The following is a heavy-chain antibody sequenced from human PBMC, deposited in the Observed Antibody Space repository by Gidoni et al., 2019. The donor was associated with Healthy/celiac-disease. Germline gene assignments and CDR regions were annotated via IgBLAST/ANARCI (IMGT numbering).Heavy chain of an antibody. CDR2: IYSSGST. CDR1: GGSISSSSYY. CDR3: RVRPHDY. J-gene: IGHJ4*02. Sequence: QLQLQESGPGLVKPSDTLSLSCTVSGGSISSSSYYWGWIRQPPGKGLEWIGSIYSSGSTYYNPSLKSRVTISVDTSKNQFSLKLSSVTAADTAVYYCRVRPHDYWGQGTLVTVSS. D-gene: IGHD1-1*01. V-gene: IGHV4-39*07.